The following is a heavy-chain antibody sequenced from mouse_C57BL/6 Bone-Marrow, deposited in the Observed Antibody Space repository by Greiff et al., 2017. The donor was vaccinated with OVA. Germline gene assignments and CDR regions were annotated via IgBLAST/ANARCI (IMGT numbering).Heavy chain of an antibody. Sequence: EVKLEESGPGLVKPSQSLSLTCSVTGYSITSGYYWNWIRQFPGNKLEWMGYISYDGSNNYNPSLKNRISITRDTSKNQFFLKLNAVTTEDTATYYCARELLEDYWGQGTSVTVSS. V-gene: IGHV3-6*01. CDR3: ARELLEDY. CDR1: GYSITSGYY. D-gene: IGHD1-1*01. J-gene: IGHJ4*01. CDR2: ISYDGSN.